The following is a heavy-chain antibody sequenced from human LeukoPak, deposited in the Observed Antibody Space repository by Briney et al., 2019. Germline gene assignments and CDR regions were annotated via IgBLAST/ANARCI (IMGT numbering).Heavy chain of an antibody. D-gene: IGHD1-1*01. V-gene: IGHV3-9*01. CDR1: GFTFDDYA. Sequence: GGSLRLSCAASGFTFDDYAMHWVRQAPGKGLEWVSGISWNSGSIGYADSVKGRFTISRDNAKNSLYLQMSSLRAEDTALYYCAKDHSGGTHFDYWGQGTLVTVSS. CDR3: AKDHSGGTHFDY. J-gene: IGHJ4*02. CDR2: ISWNSGSI.